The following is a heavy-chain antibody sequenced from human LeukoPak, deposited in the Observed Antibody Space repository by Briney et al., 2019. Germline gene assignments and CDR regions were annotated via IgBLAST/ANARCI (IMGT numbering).Heavy chain of an antibody. J-gene: IGHJ6*02. V-gene: IGHV3-7*03. CDR1: GFTLSNHW. CDR3: ARNNGMAV. CDR2: VNRDGSET. Sequence: GGSLRLSCAASGFTLSNHWMTWVRQVPGRGRGWVADVNRDGSETYYLHSVKGRFTISKDNAKTSLYLKMNSLRAEDTALYHCARNNGMAVWGQGTTVIVSS.